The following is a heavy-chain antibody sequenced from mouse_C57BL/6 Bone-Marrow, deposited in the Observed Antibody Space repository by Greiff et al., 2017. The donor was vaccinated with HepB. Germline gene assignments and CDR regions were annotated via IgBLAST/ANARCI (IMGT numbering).Heavy chain of an antibody. CDR2: IHPNSGST. CDR3: ATEAPDPTWFAY. Sequence: QVPLQQPGAELVKPGASVKLSCKASGYTFTSSWMHWVKQRPGQGLEWIGMIHPNSGSTNYNEKFKSKATLTVDKSSSKAYMQHSSLTSEDSAVYYCATEAPDPTWFAYWGQGTLVTVSA. V-gene: IGHV1-64*01. J-gene: IGHJ3*01. CDR1: GYTFTSSW.